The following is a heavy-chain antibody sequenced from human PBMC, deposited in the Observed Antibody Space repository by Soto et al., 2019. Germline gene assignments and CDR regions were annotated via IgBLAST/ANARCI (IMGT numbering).Heavy chain of an antibody. CDR2: ISYDGSNK. CDR1: GFTFSSYA. CDR3: ARDPSGIWQQLPSGKEYFQH. J-gene: IGHJ1*01. V-gene: IGHV3-30-3*01. Sequence: QVQLVESGGGVVQPGRSLRLSCAASGFTFSSYAMHWVRQAPGKGLEWVAVISYDGSNKYYADSVKGRFTISRDNSKNTLYLQMNSLRAEDTAVYYCARDPSGIWQQLPSGKEYFQHWGQGTLVTVSS. D-gene: IGHD6-13*01.